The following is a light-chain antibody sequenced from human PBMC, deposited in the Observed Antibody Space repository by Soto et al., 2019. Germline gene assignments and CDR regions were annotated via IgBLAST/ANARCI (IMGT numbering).Light chain of an antibody. CDR1: SSNIGNNY. V-gene: IGLV1-51*01. J-gene: IGLJ2*01. CDR3: GTWDSSLSAVV. CDR2: DND. Sequence: SVLTQSPSVSAAPGQKVTISCSGRSSNIGNNYVSWYQQLPGTAPKLLIKDNDKRPSEIPDRFSGSKSGTSATLGITGLQTGDEADYYCGTWDSSLSAVVFGGGTKLTVL.